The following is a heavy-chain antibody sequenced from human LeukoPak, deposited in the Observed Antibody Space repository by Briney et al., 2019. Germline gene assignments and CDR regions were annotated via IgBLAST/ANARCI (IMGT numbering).Heavy chain of an antibody. D-gene: IGHD2-15*01. J-gene: IGHJ6*02. CDR1: GFTFSSYW. CDR2: INSDGSST. CDR3: ARRGHYFYSMDL. Sequence: GGSLRLSCAASGFTFSSYWMHWVRQAPGKGLVWVSRINSDGSSTTYADSVKGRFTVSRDNAKNTLYLQMNSLRADDTAVYYCARRGHYFYSMDLWGQGTTVTVSS. V-gene: IGHV3-74*01.